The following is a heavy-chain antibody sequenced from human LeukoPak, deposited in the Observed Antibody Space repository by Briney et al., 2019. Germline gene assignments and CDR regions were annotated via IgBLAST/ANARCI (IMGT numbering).Heavy chain of an antibody. V-gene: IGHV1-2*02. CDR3: ARESLAAACFDY. Sequence: ASVKVSCKASGYTFTGYYMHWVRQAPGQGLEWMGWINPNSGGTNYAQKFQGRVTMTRDTSISTAYMELSRLRSDDTAVYYCARESLAAACFDYWGQGTLVTVSS. CDR1: GYTFTGYY. D-gene: IGHD6-13*01. J-gene: IGHJ4*02. CDR2: INPNSGGT.